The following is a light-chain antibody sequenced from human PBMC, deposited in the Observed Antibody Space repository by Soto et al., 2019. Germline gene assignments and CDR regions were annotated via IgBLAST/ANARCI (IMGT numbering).Light chain of an antibody. Sequence: DLQMTQSPSALSESVGDRVTITCRASQIISSWVAWDQQKPGKAPKFLIYKASTLESGVPSRFSGSGSGTEFTLTISKLQPHASAHYYSQHHDNYQWTFGQGRKVEIK. V-gene: IGKV1-5*03. CDR3: QHHDNYQWT. J-gene: IGKJ1*01. CDR2: KAS. CDR1: QIISSW.